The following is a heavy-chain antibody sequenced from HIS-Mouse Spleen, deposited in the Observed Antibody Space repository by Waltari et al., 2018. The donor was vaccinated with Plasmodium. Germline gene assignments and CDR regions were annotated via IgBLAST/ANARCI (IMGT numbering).Heavy chain of an antibody. J-gene: IGHJ4*02. CDR2: IYSGGST. CDR1: GFPVSSTD. Sequence: EVQLVETGGGLIQPGGSLSLPWPASGFPVSSTDMRWVRQAPGKGVEWVSVIYSGGSTYYADSVKGRFTISRDNSKNTLYLQMNSLRAEDTAVYYCARGNSGYSSSWYLFDYWGQGTLVTVSS. D-gene: IGHD6-13*01. V-gene: IGHV3-53*02. CDR3: ARGNSGYSSSWYLFDY.